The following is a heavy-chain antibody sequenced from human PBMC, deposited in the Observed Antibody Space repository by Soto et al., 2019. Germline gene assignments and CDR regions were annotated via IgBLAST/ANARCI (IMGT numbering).Heavy chain of an antibody. Sequence: QVQLVQSGPEVKKPGASVKVSCKTSGYTFTSYVINWVRQAPGQGLEWMGFSTHTGNTNYAQKFQVRVALTTDSSTSTAYMEVGGLRSDDTAVYYCARSGEHPLDFWGQGTPVTVSS. CDR2: STHTGNT. CDR3: ARSGEHPLDF. V-gene: IGHV1-18*01. J-gene: IGHJ1*01. CDR1: GYTFTSYV. D-gene: IGHD3-10*01.